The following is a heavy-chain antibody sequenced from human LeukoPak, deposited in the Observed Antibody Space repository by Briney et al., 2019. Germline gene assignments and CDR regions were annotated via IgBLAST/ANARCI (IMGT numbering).Heavy chain of an antibody. CDR3: ARALPGGYGAFDI. J-gene: IGHJ3*02. D-gene: IGHD3-16*01. Sequence: ASVKVSCKASGYTFTSYYMHWVRQAPGQGLEWMGIINPSGGSTSYAQKFQGRVTMTRDMSTSTVYMELSSLRSEDTAVYYCARALPGGYGAFDIWGQGTMVTVSS. CDR2: INPSGGST. CDR1: GYTFTSYY. V-gene: IGHV1-46*01.